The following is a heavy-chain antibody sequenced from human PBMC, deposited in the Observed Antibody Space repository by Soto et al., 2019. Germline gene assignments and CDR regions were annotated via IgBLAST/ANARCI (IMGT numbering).Heavy chain of an antibody. CDR2: VNTGNGNT. D-gene: IGHD3-16*01. CDR3: ARGAYPPWSNYHFGMDV. J-gene: IGHJ6*02. Sequence: QVQLVQSGAEVKKPGASVKISCEASGYTFSTYAMHWVRQAPGQRLEWMGWVNTGNGNTKYSQKFQGRVTITVDTSASTAYMQLSSLRSEDTAVFYCARGAYPPWSNYHFGMDVWGQGTTVTVSS. V-gene: IGHV1-3*04. CDR1: GYTFSTYA.